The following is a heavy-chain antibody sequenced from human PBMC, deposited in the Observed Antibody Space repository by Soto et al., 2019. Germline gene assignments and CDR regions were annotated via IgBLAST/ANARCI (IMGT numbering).Heavy chain of an antibody. D-gene: IGHD3-10*01. Sequence: QVQLQQWGAGLLKPSETLSLTCAVYGGSFSGYYWSWIRQPPGKGLEWIGEINHSGSTNYNPSLKRRVTISVDTSKNQFSLKLSSVTAADTAVYYCARGHYYGSGTPNWFDPWGQGTLVTVSS. V-gene: IGHV4-34*01. CDR1: GGSFSGYY. CDR2: INHSGST. CDR3: ARGHYYGSGTPNWFDP. J-gene: IGHJ5*02.